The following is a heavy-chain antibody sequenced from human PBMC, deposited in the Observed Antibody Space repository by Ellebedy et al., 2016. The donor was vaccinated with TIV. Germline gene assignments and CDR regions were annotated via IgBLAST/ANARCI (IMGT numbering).Heavy chain of an antibody. CDR2: IAPNDGRT. Sequence: AASVKVSCKTSGYTFGTYGITWVRQAPGQGLDWMGWIAPNDGRTNYAQKPQGRVTITTDTSTSTAYMELRSLRTEDTAVYYCARGEVLLDYWGQGTLVTVSS. J-gene: IGHJ4*02. CDR3: ARGEVLLDY. V-gene: IGHV1-18*01. CDR1: GYTFGTYG. D-gene: IGHD1-26*01.